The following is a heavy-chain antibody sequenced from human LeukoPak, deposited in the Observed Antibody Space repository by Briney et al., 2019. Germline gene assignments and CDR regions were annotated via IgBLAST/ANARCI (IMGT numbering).Heavy chain of an antibody. CDR3: ARLSRDCGGDCYLLFDY. Sequence: SETLSLTCTVSGGSISSNSYYWGWLRQPPGKGLEWIGSIDHSGSAYYSRCLKSRVTISVDTSKNQFSLKVTSVTAADTAVYYCARLSRDCGGDCYLLFDYWGQGTLVTVSS. D-gene: IGHD2-21*02. CDR1: GGSISSNSYY. CDR2: IDHSGSA. V-gene: IGHV4-39*01. J-gene: IGHJ4*02.